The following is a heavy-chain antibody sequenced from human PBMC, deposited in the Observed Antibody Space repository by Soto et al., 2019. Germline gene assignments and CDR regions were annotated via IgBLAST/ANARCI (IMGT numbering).Heavy chain of an antibody. CDR3: ARVSYYYERGPLDY. CDR1: GGSISSGGYY. CDR2: IYYSGST. J-gene: IGHJ4*02. Sequence: SSETLSLTCTVSGGSISSGGYYWSWIRQHPGKGLEWIGYIYYSGSTYYNPSLKSRDSISVDTSNNQFSLKLSSVTSADTAVYFCARVSYYYERGPLDYWGQGTLVTVSS. V-gene: IGHV4-31*03. D-gene: IGHD3-22*01.